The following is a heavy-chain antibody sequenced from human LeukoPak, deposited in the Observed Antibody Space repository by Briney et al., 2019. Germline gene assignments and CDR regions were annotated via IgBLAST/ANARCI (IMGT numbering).Heavy chain of an antibody. V-gene: IGHV4-59*01. CDR1: GGSISSYY. Sequence: SETLSLTCTVSGGSISSYYWSWIRQPPGKGLEWIGYIYYSGSTNYNPSLKSRVTIPVDTSMNQFSLKLSSVTAADTAVYYCARDDAFDIWGQGTTVTVSS. CDR3: ARDDAFDI. CDR2: IYYSGST. J-gene: IGHJ3*02.